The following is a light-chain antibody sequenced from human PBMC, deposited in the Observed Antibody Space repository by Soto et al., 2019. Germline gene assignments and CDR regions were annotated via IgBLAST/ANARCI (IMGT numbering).Light chain of an antibody. CDR1: EDISKH. V-gene: IGKV1-16*02. CDR2: AAS. CDR3: QQYKSYPIT. Sequence: DIQMTQSPPSLSASVGDRVTITCRTSEDISKHLAWLQQKPGKAPKSLMYAASTLQSGVPSKLIGSGSGTYFTLTISSLQPDDSATYFCQQYKSYPITFGQGTRLEIK. J-gene: IGKJ5*01.